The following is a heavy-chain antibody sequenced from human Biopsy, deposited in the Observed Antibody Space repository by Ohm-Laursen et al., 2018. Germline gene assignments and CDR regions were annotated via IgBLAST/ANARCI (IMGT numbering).Heavy chain of an antibody. CDR1: GYSISSDYR. CDR3: ARVGSGWSPFDK. J-gene: IGHJ4*02. V-gene: IGHV4-38-2*01. Sequence: GTLSLTWAVSGYSISSDYRWGWIRQAPGKTLEWLGNIFKDGNTHYNPSLRSRLIISIDTSKNQFSLMMTSVSGADTAVYFCARVGSGWSPFDKWGPGTLVTVSS. CDR2: IFKDGNT. D-gene: IGHD6-19*01.